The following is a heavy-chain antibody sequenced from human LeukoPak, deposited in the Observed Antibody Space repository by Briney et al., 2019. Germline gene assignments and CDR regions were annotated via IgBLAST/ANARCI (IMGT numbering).Heavy chain of an antibody. J-gene: IGHJ4*02. CDR1: GGSISSGGYY. CDR3: ARLREYSSSPGDY. V-gene: IGHV4-31*03. Sequence: SQTLSLTCTVSGGSISSGGYYWSWIRQHPGKGLEWIGYIYYSGSTYYNPSLKSRVTISVDTSKNQFSLKLSSVTAADTAVYYCARLREYSSSPGDYWGQGTLVTVSS. D-gene: IGHD6-6*01. CDR2: IYYSGST.